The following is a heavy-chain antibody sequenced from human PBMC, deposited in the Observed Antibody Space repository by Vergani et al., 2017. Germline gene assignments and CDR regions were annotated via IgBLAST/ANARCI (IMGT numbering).Heavy chain of an antibody. CDR1: GGSFSSFY. CDR3: ARDFGGEWYFDL. V-gene: IGHV4-34*11. D-gene: IGHD2-15*01. CDR2: VFRYGNV. J-gene: IGHJ2*01. Sequence: QVQLQQWGAGVVKPSGTLSLTCAVFGGSFSSFYWSWIRQPPGKGLEWIGYVFRYGNVNYNPSFNFRAAIDTSNNQLSLRLSSVTAADTAVYYCARDFGGEWYFDLWGRGTFVTVSS.